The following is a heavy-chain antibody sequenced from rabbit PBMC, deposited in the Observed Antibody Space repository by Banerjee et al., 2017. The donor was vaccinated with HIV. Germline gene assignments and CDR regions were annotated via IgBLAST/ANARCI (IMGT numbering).Heavy chain of an antibody. CDR2: IYAGGGSA. Sequence: QLKETGGGLVQPGGSLTLSCKASGFDFSTYYMSWVRQAPGKGLEWIGIIYAGGGSADYATWVNGRFTISSDNAQNTVDLQMNSLTAADTATYFCARATMMLVINLWGPGTLVTVS. D-gene: IGHD2-1*01. V-gene: IGHV1S7*01. CDR1: GFDFSTYY. CDR3: ARATMMLVINL. J-gene: IGHJ4*01.